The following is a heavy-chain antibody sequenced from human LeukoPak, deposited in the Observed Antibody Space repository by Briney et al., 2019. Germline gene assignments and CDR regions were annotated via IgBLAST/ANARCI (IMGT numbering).Heavy chain of an antibody. V-gene: IGHV4-4*07. J-gene: IGHJ4*02. D-gene: IGHD3-10*01. CDR3: AGLYYYGSGSSFDY. CDR2: IYTSGST. CDR1: GGSISSYY. Sequence: SETLSLTCTVSGGSISSYYWSWIRQPARKGLEWIGRIYTSGSTNYNPSLKSRVTMSVDTSKNQFSLKLSSVTAADTAVYYCAGLYYYGSGSSFDYWGQGTLVTVPS.